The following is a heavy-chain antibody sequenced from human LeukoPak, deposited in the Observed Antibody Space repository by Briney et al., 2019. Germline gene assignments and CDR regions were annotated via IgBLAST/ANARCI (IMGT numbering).Heavy chain of an antibody. D-gene: IGHD5-24*01. CDR2: IIPILGIA. J-gene: IGHJ4*02. V-gene: IGHV1-69*04. CDR1: GGTFSSYA. Sequence: SVKVSCKASGGTFSSYAISWVRQAPGQGLEWMGRIIPILGIANYAQKFQGSVTITADKSTSTAYMELSSLRSEDTAVYYCARGWLQKKVSDYWGQGTLVTVSS. CDR3: ARGWLQKKVSDY.